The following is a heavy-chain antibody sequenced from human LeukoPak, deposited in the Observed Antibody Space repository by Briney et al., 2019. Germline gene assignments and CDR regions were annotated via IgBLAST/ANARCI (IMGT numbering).Heavy chain of an antibody. CDR2: IYYSGST. CDR1: GGSISSSSYY. CDR3: ARRFWSGQVDH. D-gene: IGHD3-3*01. V-gene: IGHV4-39*01. Sequence: SETLSLTFTVSGGSISSSSYYWGWIRQPPGKGLEWIGSIYYSGSTYYNPSLKSRVTISVDTSKNQFSLKLSSVTAADTAVYYCARRFWSGQVDHWGQGTLVTVSS. J-gene: IGHJ4*02.